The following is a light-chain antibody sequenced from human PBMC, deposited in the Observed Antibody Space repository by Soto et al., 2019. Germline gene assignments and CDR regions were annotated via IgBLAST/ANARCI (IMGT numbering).Light chain of an antibody. CDR1: QSVSSNH. J-gene: IGKJ1*01. Sequence: ESVLTQSQGTLSLSPGERATLSCLASQSVSSNHLAWYQQKRGQPPRLLIYGASSRATGTPGRFSGSGSGTDFTLTITRLEPEDFAVYYCQQYGSSPQTFGQGTKVDIK. CDR2: GAS. CDR3: QQYGSSPQT. V-gene: IGKV3-20*01.